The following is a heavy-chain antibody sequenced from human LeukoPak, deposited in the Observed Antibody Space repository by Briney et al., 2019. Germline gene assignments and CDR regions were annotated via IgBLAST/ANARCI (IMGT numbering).Heavy chain of an antibody. J-gene: IGHJ4*02. V-gene: IGHV3-21*01. CDR2: ISSSSSYI. CDR3: ARVKGSSSCFDY. D-gene: IGHD6-13*01. Sequence: GRSLRLSCAASGFTFSSYSMNWVRQAPGKGLEWVSSISSSSSYIYYADSVKGRFTISRDNAKNSLYLQMNSLRAEDTAVYYCARVKGSSSCFDYWGQGTLVTVSS. CDR1: GFTFSSYS.